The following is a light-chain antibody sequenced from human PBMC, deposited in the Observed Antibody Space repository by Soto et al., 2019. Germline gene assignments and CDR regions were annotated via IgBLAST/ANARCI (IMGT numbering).Light chain of an antibody. J-gene: IGKJ4*01. CDR2: GAS. Sequence: EIVVTQSPATLSVSPGERATLSCRASQSVSSNLAWYMQKPGQAPRLLIYGASTRATGIPARFSGSGSGTEFTLTISSLQSEAFAVYYCQQYNNWPLTFGGGTKVESK. V-gene: IGKV3-15*01. CDR3: QQYNNWPLT. CDR1: QSVSSN.